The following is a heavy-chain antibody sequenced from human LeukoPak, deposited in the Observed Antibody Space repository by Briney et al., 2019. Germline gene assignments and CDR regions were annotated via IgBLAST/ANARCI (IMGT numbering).Heavy chain of an antibody. Sequence: SVKVSCKASGFTFTSSAMQWVRQARGQRLEWIGWIVVGSGNTNYAQKFQERVTITRDMSTSTAYMELSSLRSEDTAVYYCAAVRGFGEFYGMDVWGQGTTVTVSS. CDR3: AAVRGFGEFYGMDV. CDR2: IVVGSGNT. CDR1: GFTFTSSA. V-gene: IGHV1-58*02. J-gene: IGHJ6*02. D-gene: IGHD3-10*01.